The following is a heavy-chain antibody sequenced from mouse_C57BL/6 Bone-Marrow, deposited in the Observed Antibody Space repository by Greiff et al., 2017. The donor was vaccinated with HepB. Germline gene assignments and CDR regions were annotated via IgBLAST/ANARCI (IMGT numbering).Heavy chain of an antibody. CDR3: AGDYYYAMDY. J-gene: IGHJ4*01. V-gene: IGHV1-4*01. Sequence: VKVVESGAELARPGASVKMSCKASGYTFTSYTMHWVKQRPGQGLEWIGYINPSSGYTKYNQKFKDKATLTADKSSSTAYMQLSSLTSEDSAVYYCAGDYYYAMDYWGQGTSVTVSS. CDR2: INPSSGYT. CDR1: GYTFTSYT.